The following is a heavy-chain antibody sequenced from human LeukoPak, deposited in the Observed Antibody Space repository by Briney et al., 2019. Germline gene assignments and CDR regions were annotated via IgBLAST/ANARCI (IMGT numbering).Heavy chain of an antibody. CDR3: ARGPAWFGESYFDY. CDR2: INPSGGST. D-gene: IGHD3-10*01. J-gene: IGHJ4*02. V-gene: IGHV1-46*01. Sequence: ASVKVSCKASGYTFTSYFIHWVRQAPGQGLEWLGVINPSGGSTSYAQKFQGRVTMTRDTSTSTVYMELRSLRSEDTAVYYCARGPAWFGESYFDYWGQGTLVTVSS. CDR1: GYTFTSYF.